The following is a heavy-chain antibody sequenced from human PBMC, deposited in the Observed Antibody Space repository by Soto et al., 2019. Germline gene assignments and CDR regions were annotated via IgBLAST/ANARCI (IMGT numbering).Heavy chain of an antibody. V-gene: IGHV3-74*01. CDR1: GFTFSSYW. D-gene: IGHD3-16*02. CDR3: ARWRLGELSPNDAFDI. CDR2: INSDGSST. J-gene: IGHJ3*02. Sequence: EVQLVESGGGLVQPGGSLRLSCAASGFTFSSYWMHWVRQAPGKGLVWVSRINSDGSSTSYADSVKGRFTISRDNAKNTLYPQMNSLRAEDTAVYYCARWRLGELSPNDAFDIWGQGTMVTVSS.